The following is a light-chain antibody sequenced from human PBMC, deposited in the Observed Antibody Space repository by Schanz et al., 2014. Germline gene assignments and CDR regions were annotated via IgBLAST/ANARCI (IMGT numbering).Light chain of an antibody. V-gene: IGKV3-20*01. CDR3: QQYNNWPWT. J-gene: IGKJ1*01. Sequence: ETVLTQSPGTLSLSPGERATLSCRASQSVTSTYLAWYQQKPGQAPRLLIYEASIRATGVPDRFSGSGSGTDFTLTISSLQSEDFAVYYCQQYNNWPWTFGQGTKVDSK. CDR1: QSVTSTY. CDR2: EAS.